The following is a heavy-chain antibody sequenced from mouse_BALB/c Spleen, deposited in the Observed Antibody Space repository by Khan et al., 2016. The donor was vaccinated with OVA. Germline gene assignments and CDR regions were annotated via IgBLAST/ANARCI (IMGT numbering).Heavy chain of an antibody. Sequence: EVELVESGGGLVKPGGSLKLSCAASGFTFSSYALSWVRQTPEKRLEWVATISSGGSYTYYPGSVQGRFPISRDNARTTLYLQMSSLRSEDTAMYYCARTPGYYGSNYFDYWGQGSTLTVSS. CDR1: GFTFSSYA. V-gene: IGHV5-9-3*01. D-gene: IGHD1-1*01. CDR3: ARTPGYYGSNYFDY. J-gene: IGHJ2*01. CDR2: ISSGGSYT.